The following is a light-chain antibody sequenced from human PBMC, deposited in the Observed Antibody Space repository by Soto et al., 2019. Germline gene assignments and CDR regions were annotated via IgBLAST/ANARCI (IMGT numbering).Light chain of an antibody. CDR1: QTVSSNY. Sequence: IGMTQSPATLSVSPGERATLSCRASQTVSSNYLAWCQQRPGQAPRLLIYGASTRAAGIPDRFSGSGSGTDFTLTITRLEPEDSAVYFCQQYTGPPTTFGQGTRLEIK. V-gene: IGKV3-20*01. CDR3: QQYTGPPTT. CDR2: GAS. J-gene: IGKJ5*01.